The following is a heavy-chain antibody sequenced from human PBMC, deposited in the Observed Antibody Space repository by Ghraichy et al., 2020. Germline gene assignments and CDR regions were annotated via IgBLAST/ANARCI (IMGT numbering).Heavy chain of an antibody. CDR3: AKVLNYDILTGYFGGMDV. CDR2: ISGSGGST. V-gene: IGHV3-23*01. D-gene: IGHD3-9*01. Sequence: GGSLRLSCAASGFTFSSYAMSWVRQAPGKGLEWVSAISGSGGSTYYADSVKGRFTISRDNSKNTLYLQMNSLRAEDTAVYYCAKVLNYDILTGYFGGMDVWGQGTTVTVSS. J-gene: IGHJ6*02. CDR1: GFTFSSYA.